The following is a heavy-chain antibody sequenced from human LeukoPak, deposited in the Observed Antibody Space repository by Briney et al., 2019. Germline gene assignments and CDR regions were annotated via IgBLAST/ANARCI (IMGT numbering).Heavy chain of an antibody. CDR2: ISGSGGST. CDR3: AKPLLYYDFWSGYYQSQSSLFDY. J-gene: IGHJ4*02. V-gene: IGHV3-23*01. CDR1: GFTFSSYA. D-gene: IGHD3-3*01. Sequence: GGSLRLSCAASGFTFSSYAMSWVRQAPGKGLGWVSAISGSGGSTYYADSVKGRFTISRDNSKNTLYLQVNSLRAEDTAVYYCAKPLLYYDFWSGYYQSQSSLFDYWGQGTLVTVSS.